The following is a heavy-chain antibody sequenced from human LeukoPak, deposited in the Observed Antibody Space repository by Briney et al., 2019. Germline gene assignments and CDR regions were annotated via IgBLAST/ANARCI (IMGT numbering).Heavy chain of an antibody. D-gene: IGHD6-19*01. CDR2: IYYSGST. Sequence: PSETLSLTCTVSGGSISSSSYYWGWIRQPPGKGLEWIGSIYYSGSTYYNPSLKSRVTISVDTSKNQFSLKLSSVTAADTAVYYCARIGEQWLPRGYFDYWGQGTLVTVSS. CDR1: GGSISSSSYY. V-gene: IGHV4-39*07. CDR3: ARIGEQWLPRGYFDY. J-gene: IGHJ4*02.